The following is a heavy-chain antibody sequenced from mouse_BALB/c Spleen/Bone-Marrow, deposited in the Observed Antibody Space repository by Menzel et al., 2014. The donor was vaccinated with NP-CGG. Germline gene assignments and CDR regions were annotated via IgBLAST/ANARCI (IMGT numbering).Heavy chain of an antibody. V-gene: IGHV5-9*02. CDR1: GFAFSSYD. Sequence: DVKLVESGGGLVKPGGSLKLSCAASGFAFSSYDMSWVRQTPEKRLEWVATISSGGSYTYYPDSVKGRFTISRDNARNTLYLQMSSLRSEDTALYYCVRRVQLDYWGQGTTLTVFS. CDR2: ISSGGSYT. J-gene: IGHJ2*01. CDR3: VRRVQLDY.